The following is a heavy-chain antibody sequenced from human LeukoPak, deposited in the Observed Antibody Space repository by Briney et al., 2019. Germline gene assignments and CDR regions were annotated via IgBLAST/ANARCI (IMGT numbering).Heavy chain of an antibody. CDR2: ISGSGDNT. CDR3: ARDFDRRTRKIGRDSLYYYYYYMDV. V-gene: IGHV3-23*01. CDR1: GFTFSNYA. J-gene: IGHJ6*03. Sequence: GGSLRLSCAASGFTFSNYAMSWVRQAPGKGLEWVSAISGSGDNTYYADSVKGRFTVFRDNAKNSLYLQMNSLRAEDTAVYYCARDFDRRTRKIGRDSLYYYYYYMDVWGKGTTVTVSS. D-gene: IGHD3-9*01.